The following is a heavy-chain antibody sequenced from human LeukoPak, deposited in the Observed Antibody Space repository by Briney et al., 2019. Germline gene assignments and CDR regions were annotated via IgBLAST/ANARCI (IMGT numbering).Heavy chain of an antibody. CDR3: AREIRYFDWLLNWFDP. CDR1: GGSISSYY. D-gene: IGHD3-9*01. J-gene: IGHJ5*02. CDR2: IYTSGST. Sequence: PETLSLTCTVSGGSISSYYWSWIRQPAGKGLEWIGRIYTSGSTNYNPSLKSRVTMSVDTSKNQFSLKLSSVTAADTAVYYCAREIRYFDWLLNWFDPWGQGTLVTVSS. V-gene: IGHV4-4*07.